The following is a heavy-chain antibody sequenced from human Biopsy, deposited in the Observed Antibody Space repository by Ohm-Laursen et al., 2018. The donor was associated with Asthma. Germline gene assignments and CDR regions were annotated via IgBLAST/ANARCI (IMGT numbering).Heavy chain of an antibody. J-gene: IGHJ3*02. Sequence: SLRLSCAASGFTVNSYTFSWVRQAPGKGLEWVALVSSDGHNKYYEDSVKGRFTISRDNSRNRLYLQINRLTVEDSAVYFCARQSGQDYGDSSGFDIWGQGTKVAVSS. D-gene: IGHD3-22*01. CDR1: GFTVNSYT. CDR3: ARQSGQDYGDSSGFDI. V-gene: IGHV3-30-3*01. CDR2: VSSDGHNK.